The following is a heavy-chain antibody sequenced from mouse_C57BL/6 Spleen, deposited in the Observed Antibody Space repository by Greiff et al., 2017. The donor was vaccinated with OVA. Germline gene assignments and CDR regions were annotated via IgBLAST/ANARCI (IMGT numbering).Heavy chain of an antibody. D-gene: IGHD1-1*01. J-gene: IGHJ4*01. CDR1: GYTFTSYW. Sequence: QVQLQQPGAELVKPGASVKVSCKASGYTFTSYWMHWVKQRPGQGLEWIGRIHPSDSDTNYNQKFKGEATLTVDKSSSTAYMQLSSLTSEDSAVYYCAMGITTVVAGEPMDYWGQGTSVTVSS. CDR2: IHPSDSDT. CDR3: AMGITTVVAGEPMDY. V-gene: IGHV1-74*01.